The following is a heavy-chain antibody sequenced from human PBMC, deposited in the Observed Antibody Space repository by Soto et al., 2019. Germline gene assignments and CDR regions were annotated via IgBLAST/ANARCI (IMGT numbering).Heavy chain of an antibody. CDR2: ISYDGSNK. Sequence: GESLKISCAASGFTFSSYGMHWVRQAPGKGLEWVAVISYDGSNKYYADSVKGRFTISRDNSKNTLYLQMNSLRAEDTAVYYCAKDQYSSSWYLPWFDPWGQGTLVTVSS. CDR1: GFTFSSYG. D-gene: IGHD6-13*01. J-gene: IGHJ5*02. CDR3: AKDQYSSSWYLPWFDP. V-gene: IGHV3-30*18.